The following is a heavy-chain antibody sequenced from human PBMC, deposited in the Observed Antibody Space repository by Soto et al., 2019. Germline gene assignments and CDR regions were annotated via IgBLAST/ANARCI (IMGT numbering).Heavy chain of an antibody. CDR1: GGSFNGYF. CDR3: TSGLAPAGHRRYMYV. Sequence: VQLVQSGAEMKKPGSSVRVSCKASGGSFNGYFITWVRQAPGQGLEWVGRVIPMHGSESHAPKFGDRITLTADRLTDTPFLNLGSLQSEDTAVYCCTSGLAPAGHRRYMYVSCNGTKVTVSS. CDR2: VIPMHGSE. V-gene: IGHV1-69*08. J-gene: IGHJ6*03. D-gene: IGHD1-1*01.